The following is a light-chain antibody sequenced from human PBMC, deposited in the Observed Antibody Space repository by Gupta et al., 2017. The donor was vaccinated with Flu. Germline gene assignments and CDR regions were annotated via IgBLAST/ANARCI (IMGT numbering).Light chain of an antibody. J-gene: IGKJ2*01. CDR1: QSLLHSNGYNY. V-gene: IGKV2-28*01. CDR2: LGS. Sequence: DIVMTQSPLSLPVTPGEPASISCRSSQSLLHSNGYNYLDWYLQKPGQSPQLLIYLGSNRASGVPDRFSGSGSGTDFTLKISRVDAEDVRVYYCRQALQTPRTFGQGTKLEIK. CDR3: RQALQTPRT.